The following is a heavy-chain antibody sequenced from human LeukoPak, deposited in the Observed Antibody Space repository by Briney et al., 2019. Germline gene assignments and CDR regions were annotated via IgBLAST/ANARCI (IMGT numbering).Heavy chain of an antibody. CDR1: GFTFSNYW. J-gene: IGHJ4*02. Sequence: PGGSLRLSCAASGFTFSNYWVHWVLQAPGKGLVWVSRINRDGSTTKYADSVKGRFTVSRDNAKDTLNLQMNSLRAEDTAVYYCARDKKSGESSEIDYWGQGTLVTVSS. CDR2: INRDGSTT. V-gene: IGHV3-74*03. CDR3: ARDKKSGESSEIDY. D-gene: IGHD3-10*01.